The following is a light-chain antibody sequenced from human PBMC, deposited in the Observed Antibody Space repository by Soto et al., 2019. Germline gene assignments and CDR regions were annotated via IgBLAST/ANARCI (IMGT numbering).Light chain of an antibody. CDR2: RNN. J-gene: IGLJ1*01. V-gene: IGLV1-47*01. Sequence: QSVLTQPPSASGTPGQRVTISYSGSSSNIGSNYVYWYQQLPGTAPKLLIYRNNQRPSGVPDRFSGSKSGTSASLAISGLRSEDEADYYCAAWDDSLSALFGTGTKLTVL. CDR1: SSNIGSNY. CDR3: AAWDDSLSAL.